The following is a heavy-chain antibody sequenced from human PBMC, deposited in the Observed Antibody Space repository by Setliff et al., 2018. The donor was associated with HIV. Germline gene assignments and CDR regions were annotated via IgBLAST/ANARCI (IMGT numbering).Heavy chain of an antibody. J-gene: IGHJ4*02. CDR3: ASLGPATVTTDWGFDY. CDR2: IYHSGST. Sequence: SETLSLTCTVSGYSISSGYYWGWIRQPPGKGLEWIGSIYHSGSTYHNPPLKSRVTISVDTSKNQFSLKLSSVTAADTAVYYCASLGPATVTTDWGFDYWGQGTLVTVSS. V-gene: IGHV4-38-2*02. CDR1: GYSISSGYY. D-gene: IGHD4-17*01.